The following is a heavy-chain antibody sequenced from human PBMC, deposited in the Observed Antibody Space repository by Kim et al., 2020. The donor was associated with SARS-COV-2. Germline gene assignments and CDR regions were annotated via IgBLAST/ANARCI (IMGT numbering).Heavy chain of an antibody. CDR2: INHSGST. CDR1: GGSFSGYY. J-gene: IGHJ5*02. CDR3: ARRRGCSGGSCYSSRRSWFDP. Sequence: SETLSLTCAVYGGSFSGYYWSWIRQPPGKGLEWIGEINHSGSTNYNPSLKSRVTISVDTSKNQFSLKLSSVTAADTAVYYCARRRGCSGGSCYSSRRSWFDPWGQGTLVTVSS. D-gene: IGHD2-15*01. V-gene: IGHV4-34*01.